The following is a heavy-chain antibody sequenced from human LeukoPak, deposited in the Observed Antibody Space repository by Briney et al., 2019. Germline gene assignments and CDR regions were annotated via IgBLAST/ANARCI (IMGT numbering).Heavy chain of an antibody. CDR2: IKEDGSEK. Sequence: GGSLRLSCAASGFTFSSYWMSWVRQAPGKGLEWVANIKEDGSEKYYVDSVRGRFTISRDNAKNSLYLQMNSLRAEDTAVYYCARGPADFWSGLYYFDYWGQGTLVTVSS. CDR1: GFTFSSYW. J-gene: IGHJ4*02. D-gene: IGHD3-3*01. CDR3: ARGPADFWSGLYYFDY. V-gene: IGHV3-7*01.